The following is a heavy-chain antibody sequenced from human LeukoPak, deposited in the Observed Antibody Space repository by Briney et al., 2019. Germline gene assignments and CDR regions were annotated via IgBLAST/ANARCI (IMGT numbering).Heavy chain of an antibody. Sequence: GSLRLSCAASGFTFSDYYMSWIRQPPGKGLEWIGYIHYSGSTNYNPSLKSRVTISVDTSKNQFSLKLTSVTAADTAVYYCARVEEGYGSGRRENFYYYYMDVWGKGTTVTISS. D-gene: IGHD3-10*01. V-gene: IGHV4-59*01. CDR1: GFTFSDYY. J-gene: IGHJ6*03. CDR2: IHYSGST. CDR3: ARVEEGYGSGRRENFYYYYMDV.